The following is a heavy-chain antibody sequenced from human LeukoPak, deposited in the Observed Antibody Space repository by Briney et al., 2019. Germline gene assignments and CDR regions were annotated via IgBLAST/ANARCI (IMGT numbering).Heavy chain of an antibody. J-gene: IGHJ5*02. CDR1: GGTFSSYA. V-gene: IGHV1-69*06. CDR2: IIPIFGTA. Sequence: SVKVSCKASGGTFSSYAISWVRQAPGQGLEWMGGIIPIFGTANYAQKFQGRVTITADKSTSTAYMELSSLRSEDTAVYYCASSISIAAAGNNWFDPWGQGTLVTVSS. D-gene: IGHD6-13*01. CDR3: ASSISIAAAGNNWFDP.